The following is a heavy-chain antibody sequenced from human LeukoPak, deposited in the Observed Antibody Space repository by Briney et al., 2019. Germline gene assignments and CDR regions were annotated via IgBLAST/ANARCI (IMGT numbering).Heavy chain of an antibody. V-gene: IGHV4-4*07. J-gene: IGHJ4*02. Sequence: SETLSLTCTVSSGSISSYNWNWIRQPAGKGLEWIGRIYTSGSTNYNPSLKSRVTMSVDTSKNQFSLKLSSVTAADTAVYYCARAPGSGLFYFDYWGQGTLVTVSS. D-gene: IGHD3-10*01. CDR2: IYTSGST. CDR1: SGSISSYN. CDR3: ARAPGSGLFYFDY.